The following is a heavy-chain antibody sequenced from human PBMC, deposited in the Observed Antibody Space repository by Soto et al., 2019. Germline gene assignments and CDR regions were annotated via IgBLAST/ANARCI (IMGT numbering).Heavy chain of an antibody. CDR1: GFTFSSYA. V-gene: IGHV3-15*01. D-gene: IGHD2-15*01. CDR3: TTDLWRIAVVVGSTGYFNP. Sequence: GGSLRLSCAASGFTFSSYAMSWVRQAPGKGLEWVSAISGSDGGTTEYAAPVRGRFTISRDDSKNTLYLQMNSLKTEDTAVYYCTTDLWRIAVVVGSTGYFNPWGQGTPVTVSS. CDR2: ISGSDGGTT. J-gene: IGHJ5*02.